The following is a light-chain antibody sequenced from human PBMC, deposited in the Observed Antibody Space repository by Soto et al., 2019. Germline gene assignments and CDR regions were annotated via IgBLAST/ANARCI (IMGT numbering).Light chain of an antibody. Sequence: DIQMTQSPSARSGSVGGRVTITFLASESISGCLAWYQQKPGEAPKLLIYDASTLESGVPSRFSGSGSETQFTLTISSLQPEDFATYYCQQHYTYTWTFGQGTKV. CDR1: ESISGC. CDR2: DAS. V-gene: IGKV1-5*01. CDR3: QQHYTYTWT. J-gene: IGKJ1*01.